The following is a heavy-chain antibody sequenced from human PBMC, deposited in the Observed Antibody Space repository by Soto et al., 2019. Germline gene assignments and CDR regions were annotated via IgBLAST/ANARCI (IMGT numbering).Heavy chain of an antibody. V-gene: IGHV4-59*01. CDR2: IYYSGST. D-gene: IGHD6-19*01. CDR3: ARGGGQWLINNWFDP. Sequence: SETLSLTCTVSGGSTSSYYWSWIRQPPGKGLEWIGYIYYSGSTNYNPSLKSRVTISVDTSKNQFSLKLSSVTAADTAVYYCARGGGQWLINNWFDPWGQGTLVTVSS. CDR1: GGSTSSYY. J-gene: IGHJ5*02.